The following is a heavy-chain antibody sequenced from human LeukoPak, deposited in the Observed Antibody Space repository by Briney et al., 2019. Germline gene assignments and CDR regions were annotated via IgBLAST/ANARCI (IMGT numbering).Heavy chain of an antibody. Sequence: GGSLRLSCAASGFTFSSYGMNWVRQAPGKGLEWVSYITFSSSIIYYADSVRGRFTISRDNAKNSLYLQMNSLRAEDTAVYYCARTGPRYSSSWYDYWGQGTLVTVSS. J-gene: IGHJ4*02. CDR3: ARTGPRYSSSWYDY. D-gene: IGHD6-13*01. CDR1: GFTFSSYG. CDR2: ITFSSSII. V-gene: IGHV3-48*01.